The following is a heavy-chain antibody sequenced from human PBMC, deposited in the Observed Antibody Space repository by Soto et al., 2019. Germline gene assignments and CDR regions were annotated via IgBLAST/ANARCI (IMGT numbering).Heavy chain of an antibody. CDR3: ARDHGGSTWFVGIYSYLGVDV. J-gene: IGHJ6*04. CDR2: ISGSSDTI. Sequence: PGGSLRLSCAASGFTLSSYNMNWVRQAPGKGLEWVSYISGSSDTIYYADSVKGRFTISRDNAKNSLYLQMDSLRDEDTAVYYCARDHGGSTWFVGIYSYLGVDVWGKGTRVTVSS. D-gene: IGHD6-13*01. CDR1: GFTLSSYN. V-gene: IGHV3-48*02.